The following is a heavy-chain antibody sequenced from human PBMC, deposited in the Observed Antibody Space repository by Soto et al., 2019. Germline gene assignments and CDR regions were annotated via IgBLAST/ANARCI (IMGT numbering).Heavy chain of an antibody. CDR3: ARDPHDYGSGSYGLGAFDI. CDR1: GYTFTGYY. Sequence: ASVKVSCKASGYTFTGYYMHWVRQAPGQGLEWMGWINPNSGGTNYAQKFQGWVTMTRDTSISTAYMELSRLRSDDTAVYYCARDPHDYGSGSYGLGAFDIWGQGTMVTVSS. D-gene: IGHD3-10*01. J-gene: IGHJ3*02. CDR2: INPNSGGT. V-gene: IGHV1-2*04.